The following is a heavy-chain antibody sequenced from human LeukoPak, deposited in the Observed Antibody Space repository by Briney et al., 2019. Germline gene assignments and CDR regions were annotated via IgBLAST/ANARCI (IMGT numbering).Heavy chain of an antibody. D-gene: IGHD3-10*01. CDR3: ASTMVRGVIITEYHLDY. CDR2: IYYSGST. V-gene: IGHV4-59*01. CDR1: GGSISPYY. Sequence: SETLSLTCTVSGGSISPYYWSWIRQPPGKGLEWIGYIYYSGSTNYNPSLKRRVTISVDTSKNQFSLKLSSVTAADTAVYYCASTMVRGVIITEYHLDYWGQGTLVTVSS. J-gene: IGHJ4*02.